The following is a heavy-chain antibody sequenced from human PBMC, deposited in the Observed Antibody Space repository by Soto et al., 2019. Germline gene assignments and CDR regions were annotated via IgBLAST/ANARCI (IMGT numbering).Heavy chain of an antibody. Sequence: GGSLRLSCVASGFSLANYPMNWVRQTPGKGLEWISYSSPRGDTIYYADSVEGRFTISRDNARNSLSLHMSSLRDEDSALYYCAKGPHTNVGWPYYFQSWGQGVPVTVSS. CDR3: AKGPHTNVGWPYYFQS. V-gene: IGHV3-48*02. J-gene: IGHJ4*02. CDR2: SSPRGDTI. CDR1: GFSLANYP. D-gene: IGHD3-10*02.